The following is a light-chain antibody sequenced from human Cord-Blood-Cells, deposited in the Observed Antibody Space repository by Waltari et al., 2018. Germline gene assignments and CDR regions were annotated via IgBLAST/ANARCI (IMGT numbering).Light chain of an antibody. CDR2: AAS. Sequence: DIQMTQSPSSLSASVGDRVTITCRASQSISSYLNWYQQKPGKAPNLLIYAASSLQSGVPSRFSGSGSGTDFTLTISRLQPEDFATYYCQQSYSTPLTFGGGTKVEIK. V-gene: IGKV1-39*01. CDR3: QQSYSTPLT. J-gene: IGKJ4*01. CDR1: QSISSY.